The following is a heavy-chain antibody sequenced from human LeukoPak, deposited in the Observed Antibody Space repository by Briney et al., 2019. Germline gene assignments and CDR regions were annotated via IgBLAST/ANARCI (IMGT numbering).Heavy chain of an antibody. V-gene: IGHV1-2*02. CDR2: INPNSGGT. CDR3: ARAKKSIAVAGTLDY. CDR1: GYTFTGYY. Sequence: ASVKVSCKASGYTFTGYYMHWVRQAPGQGLEWMGWINPNSGGTNYAQKFQGRVTMTRDTSISTAYMELSRLRSDDTAVYYCARAKKSIAVAGTLDYWGQGTLVTVSS. J-gene: IGHJ4*02. D-gene: IGHD6-19*01.